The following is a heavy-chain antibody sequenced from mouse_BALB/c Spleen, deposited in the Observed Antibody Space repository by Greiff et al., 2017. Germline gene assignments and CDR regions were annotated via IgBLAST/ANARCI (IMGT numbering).Heavy chain of an antibody. J-gene: IGHJ1*01. CDR2: IDPETGGT. CDR3: TRLTGTRWYFDV. Sequence: QVQLKESGAELVRPGASVTLSCKASGYTFTDYEMHWVKQTPVHGLEWIGAIDPETGGTAYNQKFKGKATLTADKSSSTAYMELRSLTSEDSAVYYCTRLTGTRWYFDVWGAGTTVTVSS. D-gene: IGHD4-1*01. CDR1: GYTFTDYE. V-gene: IGHV1-15*01.